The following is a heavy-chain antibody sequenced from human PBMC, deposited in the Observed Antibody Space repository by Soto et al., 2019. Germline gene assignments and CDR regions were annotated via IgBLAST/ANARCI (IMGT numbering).Heavy chain of an antibody. CDR3: ARVIGEGYCSGGSCGELYGMDV. D-gene: IGHD2-15*01. V-gene: IGHV3-7*03. J-gene: IGHJ6*02. CDR1: GFTFSRYW. Sequence: GGSLRLSCAAPGFTFSRYWMSWVRQAPGKGLEWVANIKQDGSEKYYVDSVKGRFTISRDNAKNSLYLQMNSLRAEDTAVYYCARVIGEGYCSGGSCGELYGMDVWGQGTTVTVSS. CDR2: IKQDGSEK.